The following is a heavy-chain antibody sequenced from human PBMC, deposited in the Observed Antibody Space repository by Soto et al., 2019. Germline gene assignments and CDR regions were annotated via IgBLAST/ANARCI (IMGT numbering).Heavy chain of an antibody. CDR1: GFTFSSYG. D-gene: IGHD6-13*01. CDR2: IWYDGSNK. J-gene: IGHJ4*02. CDR3: ARDLAAADYFDY. V-gene: IGHV3-33*01. Sequence: GGSLRLSCAASGFTFSSYGMHWVRQAPGKGLEWVAVIWYDGSNKYYADSVKGRFTISRDNSKNTLYLQMNSLRAEDTAVYYCARDLAAADYFDYWGQGTLVTVSS.